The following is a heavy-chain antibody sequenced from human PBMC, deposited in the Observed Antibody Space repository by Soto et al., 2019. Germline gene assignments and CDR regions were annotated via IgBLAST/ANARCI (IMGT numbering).Heavy chain of an antibody. D-gene: IGHD3-10*01. CDR2: ISSGGTTR. V-gene: IGHV3-11*01. J-gene: IGHJ4*02. CDR1: GFRFSDHY. Sequence: GGSLRLSCAASGFRFSDHYMTWIRQAPGKGLEWVSKISSGGTTRYYADSVKGRFTVSRDNAKNSLYMQMNSLRAEDTAVYYCASDPYYYASGFWGQGTLVTVSS. CDR3: ASDPYYYASGF.